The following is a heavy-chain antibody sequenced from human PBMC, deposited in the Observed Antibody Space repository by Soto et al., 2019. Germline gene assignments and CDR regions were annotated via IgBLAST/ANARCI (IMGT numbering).Heavy chain of an antibody. Sequence: SVKVSCKASGGTFSSYAISWVRQAPGQGLEWMGGIIPIFGTANYAQKFQGRVTITADESTSTAYMELSSLRSEDTAVYYCARADYDFWRTPTHYYYGMDVWGQGTTVTVSS. CDR2: IIPIFGTA. V-gene: IGHV1-69*13. J-gene: IGHJ6*02. CDR3: ARADYDFWRTPTHYYYGMDV. CDR1: GGTFSSYA. D-gene: IGHD3-3*01.